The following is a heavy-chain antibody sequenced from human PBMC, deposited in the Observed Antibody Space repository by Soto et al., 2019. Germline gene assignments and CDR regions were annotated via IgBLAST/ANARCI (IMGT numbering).Heavy chain of an antibody. CDR3: AKPKSGYSYGFLWGAFDI. CDR2: ISYDGSNK. Sequence: QVQLVESGGGVVQPGRSLRLSCAASGFTFSSYGMHWVRQAPGKGLEWVAVISYDGSNKYYADSVKGRFTISRDNSKNTLYLQMNSLRAEDTAVYYCAKPKSGYSYGFLWGAFDIWGQGTMVTVSS. J-gene: IGHJ3*02. CDR1: GFTFSSYG. V-gene: IGHV3-30*18. D-gene: IGHD5-18*01.